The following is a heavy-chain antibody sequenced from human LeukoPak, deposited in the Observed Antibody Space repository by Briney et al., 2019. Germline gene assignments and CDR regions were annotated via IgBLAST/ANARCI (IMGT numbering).Heavy chain of an antibody. Sequence: ASVKVSCKASGYTFTSYGISWVRQAPGQGLEWVGWISAYNGNTNYAQKLQGRVTMTTDTSTSTAYMELRSLRSDDTAVYYCARLKRGTTWIHYFDYWGQGTLVTVSS. CDR2: ISAYNGNT. CDR1: GYTFTSYG. D-gene: IGHD1-7*01. CDR3: ARLKRGTTWIHYFDY. J-gene: IGHJ4*02. V-gene: IGHV1-18*01.